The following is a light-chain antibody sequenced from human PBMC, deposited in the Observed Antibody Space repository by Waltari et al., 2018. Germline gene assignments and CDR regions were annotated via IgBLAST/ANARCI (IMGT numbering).Light chain of an antibody. CDR2: DNN. Sequence: QSVLTQPPSVSAAPGQKVTIPCPGSSPDIGNNYVSWYQQLPGTAPKLLIYDNNKRPSGIPDRFSGSQAGTSATLGITGLQTGDEADYYCVTWDGSLSALFGGGTKLTVL. CDR1: SPDIGNNY. J-gene: IGLJ3*02. V-gene: IGLV1-51*01. CDR3: VTWDGSLSAL.